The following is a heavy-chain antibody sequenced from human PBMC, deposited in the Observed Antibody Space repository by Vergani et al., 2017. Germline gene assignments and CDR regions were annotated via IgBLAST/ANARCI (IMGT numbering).Heavy chain of an antibody. Sequence: QVQLVQSGAEVKKPGASVKVSCKASGYTFTSYDINWVRQATGQGLEWMGWMNPNSGNTGYAQKFQGGVTMTRNTSISTAYMELSSLRSEDTAVYYCASNSYYYYYMDVWGKGTTVTVSS. V-gene: IGHV1-8*01. CDR3: ASNSYYYYYMDV. CDR1: GYTFTSYD. D-gene: IGHD2/OR15-2a*01. J-gene: IGHJ6*03. CDR2: MNPNSGNT.